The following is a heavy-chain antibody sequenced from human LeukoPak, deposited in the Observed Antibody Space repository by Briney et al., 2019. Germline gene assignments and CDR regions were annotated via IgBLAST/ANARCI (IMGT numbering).Heavy chain of an antibody. CDR2: ISGSGGST. V-gene: IGHV3-23*01. D-gene: IGHD3-22*01. CDR3: AKPSTKNYYDSSGYYLDY. CDR1: GFTFSSYA. J-gene: IGHJ4*02. Sequence: GGSLRLSCAASGFTFSSYAMSWVRQAPGKGLEWVSAISGSGGSTYYADSVMGRFTISRDNSKNTLYLQMNSLRAEDTAVYYCAKPSTKNYYDSSGYYLDYWGRGTLVTVSS.